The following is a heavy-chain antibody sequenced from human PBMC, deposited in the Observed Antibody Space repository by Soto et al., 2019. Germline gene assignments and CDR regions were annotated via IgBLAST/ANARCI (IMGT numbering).Heavy chain of an antibody. V-gene: IGHV4-59*11. CDR2: IFYTGST. D-gene: IGHD6-19*01. Sequence: TSATLSLTCPVSGDSISGHYWIWIRQSPGKGLEWIGYIFYTGSTNYNPSLKSRVTLSVDTSKNQISLRLSSVTAADTAVYYCARVGSSGWSPDYWGQGTLVTVSS. CDR3: ARVGSSGWSPDY. J-gene: IGHJ4*02. CDR1: GDSISGHY.